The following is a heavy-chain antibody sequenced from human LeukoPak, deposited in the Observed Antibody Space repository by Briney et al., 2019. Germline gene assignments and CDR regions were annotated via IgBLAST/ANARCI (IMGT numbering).Heavy chain of an antibody. CDR1: GFTFGDYD. CDR2: ISWNSAHM. J-gene: IGHJ4*02. V-gene: IGHV3-9*03. CDR3: AKEGGDGAYRDYFDY. D-gene: IGHD2-21*01. Sequence: GGSLRLSCVASGFTFGDYDMHWVRQAPGKGLEWVSGISWNSAHMVYADSVKGRFTISRDNAKNSLYLQMNSLSADDMALYFCAKEGGDGAYRDYFDYWGQGTLVTVSS.